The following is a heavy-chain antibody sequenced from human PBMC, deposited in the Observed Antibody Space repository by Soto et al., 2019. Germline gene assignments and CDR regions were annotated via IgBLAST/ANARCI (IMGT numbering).Heavy chain of an antibody. CDR3: ARTAYSSGWNSYFDY. D-gene: IGHD6-19*01. CDR1: GYTFTIYG. V-gene: IGHV1-18*01. J-gene: IGHJ4*02. CDR2: ISAYNGNT. Sequence: ASVKVSCKASGYTFTIYGISWVRQAPGQGLEWMGWISAYNGNTNYAQKLQGRVTMTTDTSTSTAYTELRSLRSDDTAVYYCARTAYSSGWNSYFDYWGQGTLVTVSS.